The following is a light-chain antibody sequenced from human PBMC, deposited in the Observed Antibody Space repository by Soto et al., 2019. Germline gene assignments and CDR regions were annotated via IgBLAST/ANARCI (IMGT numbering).Light chain of an antibody. CDR3: QQRNSYPRT. V-gene: IGKV1-9*01. CDR1: QGISSY. J-gene: IGKJ1*01. CDR2: AAS. Sequence: IQLTQSPSSLSASVGDRVTITCRASQGISSYLAWYQQKPGKVPKLLIYAASTLQSGVPSRFSGSGSGTDLTLTISSLQPEDFSTYYCQQRNSYPRTFGQGTKVEIK.